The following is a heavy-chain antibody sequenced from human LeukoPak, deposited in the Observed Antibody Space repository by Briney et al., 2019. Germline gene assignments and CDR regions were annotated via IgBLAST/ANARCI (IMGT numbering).Heavy chain of an antibody. CDR3: AKDPLYSGSYYFDY. CDR2: ISGSGCST. CDR1: GFTFSSYA. D-gene: IGHD1-26*01. Sequence: GGSLRLSCASSGFTFSSYAMSWVRQAPGKGLEWVSAISGSGCSTYYADSVKGRFTISRDNSKNTLYLQMNRLRAEDTAVYYCAKDPLYSGSYYFDYWGQGTLVTVSS. J-gene: IGHJ4*02. V-gene: IGHV3-23*01.